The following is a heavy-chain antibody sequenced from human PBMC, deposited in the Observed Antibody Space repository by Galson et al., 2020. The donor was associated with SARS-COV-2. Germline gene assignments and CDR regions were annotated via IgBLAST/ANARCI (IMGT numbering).Heavy chain of an antibody. CDR1: GFSLSTSGMC. J-gene: IGHJ4*02. CDR2: IDWDDDK. D-gene: IGHD3-9*01. V-gene: IGHV2-70*11. CDR3: ERINYDILTGSTQVLDY. Sequence: SGPTLVKPTQTLTLTCTFSGFSLSTSGMCVSWIRQPPGKALEWLARIDWDDDKYYSTSLKTRLTISKDTSKNQVVLTMTNMDPVDTATYYCERINYDILTGSTQVLDYWGQGTLVTVSS.